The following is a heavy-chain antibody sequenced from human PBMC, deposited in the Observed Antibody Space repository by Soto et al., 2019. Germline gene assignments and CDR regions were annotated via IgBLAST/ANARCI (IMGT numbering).Heavy chain of an antibody. CDR1: GYTFTSYG. D-gene: IGHD4-17*01. CDR3: AIPPKNDYGDYGGWGY. CDR2: ISAYNGNT. J-gene: IGHJ4*02. V-gene: IGHV1-18*01. Sequence: QVQLVQSGAEVKKPGASVKVSCKASGYTFTSYGISWVRQAPGQGLEWMGWISAYNGNTNYAQKLQGRVTMTTDTSTRTAYMEPRSLRSDDTAVYYCAIPPKNDYGDYGGWGYWGQGTLVTVSS.